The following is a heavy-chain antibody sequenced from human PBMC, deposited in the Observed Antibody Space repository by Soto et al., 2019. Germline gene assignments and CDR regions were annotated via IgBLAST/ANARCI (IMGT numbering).Heavy chain of an antibody. CDR3: VRDRPHNWFDP. CDR1: GFTFSSYW. Sequence: EVQLVESGGGLVQPGGSLRLSCAASGFTFSSYWMHWVRQVPGKGPMWVSRIETDGSRTTYADSVKGRFTISRDNAKNMVYLQMNSLSAEDTAVYYCVRDRPHNWFDPWGQGTLVTVSS. D-gene: IGHD6-6*01. V-gene: IGHV3-74*01. J-gene: IGHJ5*02. CDR2: IETDGSRT.